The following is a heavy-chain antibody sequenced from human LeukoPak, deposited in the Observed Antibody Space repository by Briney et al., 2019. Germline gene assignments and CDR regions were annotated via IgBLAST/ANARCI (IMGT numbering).Heavy chain of an antibody. CDR3: ARTPQTLYYYDSSRYYYFDH. V-gene: IGHV1-18*04. D-gene: IGHD3-22*01. J-gene: IGHJ4*02. CDR2: ISAYNGNT. CDR1: GYTFTSYG. Sequence: ASVKVSCKASGYTFTSYGIGWVRQGPGQGLEWMGWISAYNGNTNYAQNLQGRVTMTTDTSTNTAYMELRSLRSDDTAVYYCARTPQTLYYYDSSRYYYFDHWGQGTLVTVSS.